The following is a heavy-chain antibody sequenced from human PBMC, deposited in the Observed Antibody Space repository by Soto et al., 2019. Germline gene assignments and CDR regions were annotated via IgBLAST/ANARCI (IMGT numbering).Heavy chain of an antibody. D-gene: IGHD1-26*01. CDR2: ISGQIAKT. J-gene: IGHJ4*02. V-gene: IGHV1-18*04. CDR1: GYSFHNFG. CDR3: AGGPPSGSFSLTPRY. Sequence: QVQLLQSGPEVKKPGASVRVSCKTSGYSFHNFGIIWVRQAPGQGLEWMGWISGQIAKTNYAQKFQGRLSITTDTSTSTAYMELSSLRSNDTAIYYCAGGPPSGSFSLTPRYWGQGTLVTVSA.